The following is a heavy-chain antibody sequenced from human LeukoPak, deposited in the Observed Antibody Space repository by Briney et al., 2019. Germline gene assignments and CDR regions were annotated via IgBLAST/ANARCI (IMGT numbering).Heavy chain of an antibody. J-gene: IGHJ6*02. CDR3: AKSTSSYDNYYYYGVDV. D-gene: IGHD2-2*01. CDR2: ISGSGGST. V-gene: IGHV3-23*01. Sequence: GGSLRLSCAASGFTLSSYAMSWVRQAPGKGLEWVSAISGSGGSTYYADSVKGRFTISRDNSKNTLYLQMNSLRAEDTAVYYCAKSTSSYDNYYYYGVDVWGQGTTVTVSS. CDR1: GFTLSSYA.